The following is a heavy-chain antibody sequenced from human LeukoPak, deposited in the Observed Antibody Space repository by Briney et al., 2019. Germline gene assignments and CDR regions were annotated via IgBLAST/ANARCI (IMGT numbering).Heavy chain of an antibody. D-gene: IGHD3-3*01. CDR2: IKQDGSEK. J-gene: IGHJ4*02. Sequence: GGSLRLSCAASGFTFSSYWMSCVRQAPGKGLEWVANIKQDGSEKYYVDSVKGRFTISRDNAKNSLYLQMNSLRAEDTAVYYCARDYGDGFGVVATLGFDYWGQGTLVTVSS. CDR1: GFTFSSYW. V-gene: IGHV3-7*01. CDR3: ARDYGDGFGVVATLGFDY.